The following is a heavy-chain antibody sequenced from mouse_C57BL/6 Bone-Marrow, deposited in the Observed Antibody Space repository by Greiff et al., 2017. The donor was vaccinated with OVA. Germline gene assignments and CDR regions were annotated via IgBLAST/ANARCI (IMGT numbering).Heavy chain of an antibody. CDR2: ISYSGST. CDR1: GYSITSDY. D-gene: IGHD4-1*01. J-gene: IGHJ2*01. Sequence: EVKLVESGPGLAKPSQTLSLTCSVTGYSITSDYWNWIRKFPGNKLEYMGYISYSGSTYYTPSLKSRISITRDTSKNQYYLQLKSVTTEDTATYYCASCELGRNCDYWGQGTTLTVSS. V-gene: IGHV3-8*01. CDR3: ASCELGRNCDY.